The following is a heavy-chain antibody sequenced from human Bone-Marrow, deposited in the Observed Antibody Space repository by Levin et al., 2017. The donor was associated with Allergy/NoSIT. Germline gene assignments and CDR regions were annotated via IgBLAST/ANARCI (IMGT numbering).Heavy chain of an antibody. Sequence: ASETLSLTCTVSGGSISSGGYYWSWIRQHPGKGLEWIGYIYYSGSTYYNPSLKSRVTISVDTSKNQFSLKLSSVTAADTAVYYCARVPMIVVVNGAFDIWGQGTMVTVSS. D-gene: IGHD3-22*01. CDR3: ARVPMIVVVNGAFDI. CDR1: GGSISSGGYY. V-gene: IGHV4-31*03. J-gene: IGHJ3*02. CDR2: IYYSGST.